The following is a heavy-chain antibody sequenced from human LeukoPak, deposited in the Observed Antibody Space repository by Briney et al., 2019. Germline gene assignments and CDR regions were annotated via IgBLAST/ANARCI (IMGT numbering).Heavy chain of an antibody. V-gene: IGHV4-39*01. Sequence: SKTLSLTCTVSGGSISSSSYYWGWIRQPPGKGLEWIGSIYYSGSTYYNPSLKSRVTISVDTSKNQFSLKLSSVTAADTAVYYCARRGTSSGIDYWGQGTLVTVSS. CDR1: GGSISSSSYY. CDR2: IYYSGST. D-gene: IGHD6-19*01. CDR3: ARRGTSSGIDY. J-gene: IGHJ4*02.